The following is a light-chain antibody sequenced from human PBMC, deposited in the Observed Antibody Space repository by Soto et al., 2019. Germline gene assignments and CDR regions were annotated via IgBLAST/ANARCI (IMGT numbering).Light chain of an antibody. J-gene: IGLJ1*01. CDR1: SSDVGGYNY. Sequence: QSALTQPRSVSGSPGQSITISCTGTSSDVGGYNYVSWYRQQPGKAPKLMIYDVSKRPSGVPDLFSGSKSGNTASLTISGLQAEDEADYYCCSYAGSYTHYVFGTGTKLTVL. V-gene: IGLV2-11*01. CDR2: DVS. CDR3: CSYAGSYTHYV.